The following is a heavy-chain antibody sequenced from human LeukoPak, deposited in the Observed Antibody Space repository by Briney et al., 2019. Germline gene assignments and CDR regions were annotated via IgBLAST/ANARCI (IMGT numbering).Heavy chain of an antibody. V-gene: IGHV3-11*03. Sequence: PGGSLRLSCAASGFTFSDYYMTWIRQAPGKGLEWVSFISSSSSNTKCADSVKGRFTISRDNAKNSLYLQMNSLRAEDAAVYYCARSVDSWSRMDVWGQGTRVTVSS. CDR2: ISSSSSNT. J-gene: IGHJ6*02. CDR3: ARSVDSWSRMDV. CDR1: GFTFSDYY. D-gene: IGHD4-11*01.